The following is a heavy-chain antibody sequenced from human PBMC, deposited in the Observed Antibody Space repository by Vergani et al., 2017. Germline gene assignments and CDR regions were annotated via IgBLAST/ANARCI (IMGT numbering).Heavy chain of an antibody. CDR1: GFTFSSYG. D-gene: IGHD3-10*01. CDR2: ISYDGSNK. Sequence: QVQLVESGGGVVQPGRSLRLSCAASGFTFSSYGMHWVRQAPGKGLEWVAVISYDGSNKYYADSVKGRFTISRDNSKNTLYLQMNSLRAEETAVYYCAKSRGGGILWFGALDYWGQGTLVTVSS. J-gene: IGHJ4*02. CDR3: AKSRGGGILWFGALDY. V-gene: IGHV3-30*18.